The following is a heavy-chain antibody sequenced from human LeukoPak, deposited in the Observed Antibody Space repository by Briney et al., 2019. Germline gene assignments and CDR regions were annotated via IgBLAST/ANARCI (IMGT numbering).Heavy chain of an antibody. D-gene: IGHD3-22*01. CDR1: GGSISSGSYY. Sequence: SSESLSLTCTVSGGSISSGSYYWSWIRQPDGMGLEWLGRIDTSGSTNYNPSLKRRVTISVDTSKYQFSLKLSSVTAADTAVYYCAREDASSAYSLDYWGQGTLVTVSS. V-gene: IGHV4-61*02. J-gene: IGHJ4*02. CDR3: AREDASSAYSLDY. CDR2: IDTSGST.